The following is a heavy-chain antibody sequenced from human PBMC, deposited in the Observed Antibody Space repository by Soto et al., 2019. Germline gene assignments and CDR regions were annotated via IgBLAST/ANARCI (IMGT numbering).Heavy chain of an antibody. V-gene: IGHV4-30-4*01. CDR2: IYYSGST. Sequence: KPSETLSLTCTVSGGSISSGDYYWSWIRQPPGKGLEWIGYIYYSGSTYYNPSLKSRVTISVDTSKNQFSLKLSSVTAADTAVYYCARGTFDWSRLLYNWFDPWGQGTLVTVSS. D-gene: IGHD3-9*01. J-gene: IGHJ5*02. CDR3: ARGTFDWSRLLYNWFDP. CDR1: GGSISSGDYY.